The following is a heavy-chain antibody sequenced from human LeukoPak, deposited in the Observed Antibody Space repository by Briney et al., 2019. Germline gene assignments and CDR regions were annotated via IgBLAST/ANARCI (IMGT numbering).Heavy chain of an antibody. CDR3: ARATVYSSSRTQRY. V-gene: IGHV3-23*01. CDR2: ISGSGGST. CDR1: GFTFSSYG. J-gene: IGHJ4*02. D-gene: IGHD6-13*01. Sequence: GSLRLSCAASGFTFSSYGMSWVRQAPGRGLEWVSAISGSGGSTYYADSVEGRFTISRDNSKNTLYLQMNSLRAEDTAVYYCARATVYSSSRTQRYWGQGTLVTVSS.